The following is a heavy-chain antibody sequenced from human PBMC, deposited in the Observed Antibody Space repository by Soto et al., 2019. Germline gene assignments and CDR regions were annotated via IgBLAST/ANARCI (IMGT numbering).Heavy chain of an antibody. CDR2: VYHTGRT. Sequence: QVQLQESGPGLVKTSETLSLTCTVSGVSFKSGSYSWSWIRQPPGKGLVWIGYVYHTGRTSSDPSHKRRVSISMDTSKNQFSLNLDSVTAADTAVYFCARDFAYFDSWGQGTLVTVSS. J-gene: IGHJ4*02. CDR1: GVSFKSGSYS. V-gene: IGHV4-61*01. D-gene: IGHD3-3*01. CDR3: ARDFAYFDS.